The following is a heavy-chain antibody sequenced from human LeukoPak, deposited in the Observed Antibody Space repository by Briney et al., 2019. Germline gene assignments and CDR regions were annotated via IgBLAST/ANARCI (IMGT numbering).Heavy chain of an antibody. CDR1: GFTFSSYS. CDR3: ARVKSSSWADAFDI. J-gene: IGHJ3*02. Sequence: GGSLRLSCAASGFTFSSYSMNWVRQAPGKGLEWVSSISNSSSYIYYADSVKGRFTISRDNAKNSLYLQMNSLRAEDTAVYYCARVKSSSWADAFDIWGQGTMVTVSS. V-gene: IGHV3-21*01. D-gene: IGHD6-13*01. CDR2: ISNSSSYI.